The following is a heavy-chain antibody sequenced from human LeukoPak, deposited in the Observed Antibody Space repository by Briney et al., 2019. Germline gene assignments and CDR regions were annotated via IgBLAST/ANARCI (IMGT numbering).Heavy chain of an antibody. V-gene: IGHV3-30*03. CDR1: GFTFSDYY. CDR3: AREYEGYCSGGSCFRGTYNWFDP. CDR2: ISYEGSNK. Sequence: GGSLRLSCAASGFTFSDYYMSSIRHAPGKGLEWVSVISYEGSNKYYADSVKGRFTISRDNSKNTLYLQMNSLRAEDTAVYYCAREYEGYCSGGSCFRGTYNWFDPWGQGTLVTVSS. D-gene: IGHD2-15*01. J-gene: IGHJ5*02.